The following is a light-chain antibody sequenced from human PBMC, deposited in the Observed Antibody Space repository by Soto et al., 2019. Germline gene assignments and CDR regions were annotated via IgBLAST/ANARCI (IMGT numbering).Light chain of an antibody. CDR3: CSYAGSNYV. CDR2: EGS. Sequence: QSALTQPASVSGSPGQSITISCTGTSSDVGSYNLVSWYQQHPGKAPKLMIYEGSKRPSGVSNRFPGSKSGNTASLTISGLQAEDEADYYCCSYAGSNYVFGTGTKVTVL. V-gene: IGLV2-23*01. CDR1: SSDVGSYNL. J-gene: IGLJ1*01.